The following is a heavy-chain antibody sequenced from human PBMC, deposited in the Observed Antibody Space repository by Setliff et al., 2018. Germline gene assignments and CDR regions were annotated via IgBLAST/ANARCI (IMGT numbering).Heavy chain of an antibody. CDR3: ARDRISRYYDSGAHAFDI. CDR2: IRSSTTYI. V-gene: IGHV3-21*04. J-gene: IGHJ3*02. CDR1: GFTFNTYN. Sequence: LRLSCAASGFTFNTYNFNWVRQAPGKGLEWVSSIRSSTTYIYYADSVKGRFTISRDNARNSLYLQMNSLRAEDTAVYYCARDRISRYYDSGAHAFDIWGQGTMVTVSS. D-gene: IGHD3-22*01.